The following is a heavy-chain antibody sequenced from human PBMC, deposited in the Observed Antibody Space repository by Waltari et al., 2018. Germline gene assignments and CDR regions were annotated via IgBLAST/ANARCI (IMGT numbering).Heavy chain of an antibody. J-gene: IGHJ4*02. V-gene: IGHV4-61*02. CDR2: IYTSGST. CDR3: ARELGN. Sequence: QVQLQESGPGLVKPSQTLSLTCAVSGASISSSNSWPWIRQPAGKGLEWIGLIYTSGSTNYNPSLKSRVTISVDASKNQFSLKLSSVTAADTAVYYCARELGNWGQGTLVTVSA. CDR1: GASISSSNS.